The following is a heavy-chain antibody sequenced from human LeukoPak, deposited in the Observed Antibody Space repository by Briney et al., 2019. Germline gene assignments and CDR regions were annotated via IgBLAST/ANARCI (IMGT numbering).Heavy chain of an antibody. D-gene: IGHD5-12*01. CDR2: TFYSGST. Sequence: SETLSLTCTVSGDSIKSFYWSWIRQPPGKGLEWIGQTFYSGSTNYNPSLKSRVAISLDTSKNQFFLKVNSATSADTAVYYCAREARYSGYGNDPFDIWGQGTMVTVSS. J-gene: IGHJ3*02. CDR3: AREARYSGYGNDPFDI. CDR1: GDSIKSFY. V-gene: IGHV4-59*01.